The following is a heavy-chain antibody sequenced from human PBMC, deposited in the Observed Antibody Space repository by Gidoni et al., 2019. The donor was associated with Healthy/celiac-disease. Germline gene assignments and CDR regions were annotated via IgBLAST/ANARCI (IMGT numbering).Heavy chain of an antibody. Sequence: QVQLVESGGGVVQPGRSLRLSCAASGFTFSSYAMHWVRQAPGKGLEWVAVISYDGSNKYYADSVKGRFTISRDNSKNTLYLQMNSLRAEDTAVYYCARSIAARPLGVDYWGQGTLVTVSS. CDR2: ISYDGSNK. V-gene: IGHV3-30-3*01. D-gene: IGHD6-6*01. CDR1: GFTFSSYA. J-gene: IGHJ4*02. CDR3: ARSIAARPLGVDY.